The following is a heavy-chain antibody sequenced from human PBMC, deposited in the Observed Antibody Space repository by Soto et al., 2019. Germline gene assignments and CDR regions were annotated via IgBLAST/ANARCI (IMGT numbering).Heavy chain of an antibody. CDR1: GGTLSSFITYP. CDR2: IVPSVGKV. D-gene: IGHD3-3*01. J-gene: IGHJ4*02. CDR3: ARRATSGLLRHFDT. V-gene: IGHV1-69*06. Sequence: QVQLVQSGPELKKPGSSVKVSCKTSGGTLSSFITYPINWVRQAPGQGPEGMGGIVPSVGKVNYAQRLQGRVTITPDKFTGTSYMELNTPRSADTALYYCARRATSGLLRHFDTWGQGTLVTVS.